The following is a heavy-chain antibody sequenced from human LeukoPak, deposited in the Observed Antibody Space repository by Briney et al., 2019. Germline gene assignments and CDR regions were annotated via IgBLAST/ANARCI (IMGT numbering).Heavy chain of an antibody. CDR2: IYTSGST. V-gene: IGHV4-4*07. Sequence: SETLSLTCTVSGGSISSYYWSWIRQPAGKGLEWIGRIYTSGSTNYNPSLKSRVTMSVDTSKNQFSLKLSSVTAADTAVYYCARTWIQLWLLDYYYYMDVWGKGTTVTVSS. D-gene: IGHD5-18*01. CDR3: ARTWIQLWLLDYYYYMDV. J-gene: IGHJ6*03. CDR1: GGSISSYY.